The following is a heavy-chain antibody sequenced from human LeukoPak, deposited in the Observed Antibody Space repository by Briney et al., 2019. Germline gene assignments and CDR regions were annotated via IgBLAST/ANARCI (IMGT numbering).Heavy chain of an antibody. CDR1: GASTSSYY. Sequence: SETLSLTCNVSGASTSSYYWSWIRQPAGKGLEWIGRIYISGTTNYNPSLKSRVTTSVDTSKNQFSLKLNSVTAADTAVYYSARSDSIIRWFDPWGQGTLVTVSS. CDR3: ARSDSIIRWFDP. J-gene: IGHJ5*02. CDR2: IYISGTT. V-gene: IGHV4-4*07. D-gene: IGHD4-11*01.